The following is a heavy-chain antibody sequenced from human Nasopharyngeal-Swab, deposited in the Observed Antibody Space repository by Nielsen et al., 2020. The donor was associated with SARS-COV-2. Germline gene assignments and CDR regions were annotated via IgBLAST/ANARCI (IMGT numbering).Heavy chain of an antibody. J-gene: IGHJ5*02. CDR3: ARDPITMVQGGLNWFDP. Sequence: GGSLRLSCAASGFTFSSYWMHWVRQAPGKGLVWVSRINSDGSSTSYADSVKGRFTISRDNAKNTLYLQMNSLRAEDTAVYYCARDPITMVQGGLNWFDPWGQGTLVTVSS. CDR2: INSDGSST. D-gene: IGHD3-10*01. V-gene: IGHV3-74*01. CDR1: GFTFSSYW.